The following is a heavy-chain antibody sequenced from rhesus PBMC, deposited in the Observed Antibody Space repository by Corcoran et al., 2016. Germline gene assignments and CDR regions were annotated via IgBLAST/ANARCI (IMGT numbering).Heavy chain of an antibody. D-gene: IGHD4-29*01. J-gene: IGHJ4*01. CDR3: TRVGYGSNLF. Sequence: EVQRGGSGGGLVQPVGPLGLPCAASGFTFCTYWLSWVRQAPGKGLDWVGRNKNKADGGTAAYDESVKGRFTISRDDSKNTLYLQMNSLKTEDTAVYYCTRVGYGSNLFWGQGVLVTVSS. CDR2: NKNKADGGTA. CDR1: GFTFCTYW. V-gene: IGHV3-16*02.